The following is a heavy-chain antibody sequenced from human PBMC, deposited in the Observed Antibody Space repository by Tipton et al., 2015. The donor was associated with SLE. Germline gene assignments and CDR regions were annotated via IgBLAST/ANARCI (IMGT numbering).Heavy chain of an antibody. Sequence: TLSLTCAVSGGSISSGYSWTWIRQPPGKGLEWIGYIYHSGNTYYSPSLKSRVTISVDTSNNQFPLKVRSVTAADTAVYYCARGSTVTRMDVWGQGTTVTVSS. J-gene: IGHJ6*02. CDR2: IYHSGNT. V-gene: IGHV4-30-2*01. D-gene: IGHD4-17*01. CDR1: GGSISSGYS. CDR3: ARGSTVTRMDV.